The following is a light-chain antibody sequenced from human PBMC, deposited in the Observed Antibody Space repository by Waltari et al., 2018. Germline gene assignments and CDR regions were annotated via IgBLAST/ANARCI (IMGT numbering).Light chain of an antibody. CDR3: QQSLDSPYT. V-gene: IGKV1-33*01. CDR1: QDISNY. CDR2: DAS. J-gene: IGKJ2*01. Sequence: DIQMTQSPSSLSASVGDRVTITCQASQDISNYLNWYQQKPGKAPKLLIYDASNLETGVPSRFSGSGSGTDFTFTISSLQPEDIATYYCQQSLDSPYTFGQGTRLEI.